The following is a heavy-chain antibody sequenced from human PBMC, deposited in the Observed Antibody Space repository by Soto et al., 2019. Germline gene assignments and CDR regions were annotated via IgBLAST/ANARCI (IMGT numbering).Heavy chain of an antibody. CDR3: ARWPDGYYYYGMDV. CDR1: GYTFTSYD. CDR2: MNPNSGNT. J-gene: IGHJ6*02. Sequence: QVQLVQSGAEVKKPGASVKVSCKASGYTFTSYDINWVRQATGQGLEWMGWMNPNSGNTGYAQKFQGRVTLTRNNSISTAHMEPSSLRSEDTAVDYCARWPDGYYYYGMDVCGQANTVTVS. V-gene: IGHV1-8*01.